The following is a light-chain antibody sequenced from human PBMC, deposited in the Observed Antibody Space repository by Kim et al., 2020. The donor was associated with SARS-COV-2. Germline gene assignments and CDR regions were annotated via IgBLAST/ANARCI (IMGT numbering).Light chain of an antibody. J-gene: IGLJ2*01. V-gene: IGLV1-47*01. CDR1: SSNIETNY. CDR3: AAWDASLTGVV. Sequence: QSVLTQPPSASGTPGQRVTISCSGSSSNIETNYVYWYQQIPGTAPKLLIHRNNQRPSGVPERFSGSKSGTSASLAISGLRSEDEADYYCAAWDASLTGVVFGGGTKLTVL. CDR2: RNN.